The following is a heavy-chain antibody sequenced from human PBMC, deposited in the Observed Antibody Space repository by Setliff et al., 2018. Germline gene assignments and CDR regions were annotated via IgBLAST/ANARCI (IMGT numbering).Heavy chain of an antibody. V-gene: IGHV1-2*06. D-gene: IGHD4-17*01. Sequence: ASVKVSCKASGYTFTSYAMHWVRQAPGQGLEWMGRINPNSGGTEYAQKFQGRVTMTRDTSISTVYMELSSLRSDDTAVYYCAREVLSTVVAWDYWGQGTLVTVSS. CDR3: AREVLSTVVAWDY. J-gene: IGHJ4*02. CDR2: INPNSGGT. CDR1: GYTFTSYA.